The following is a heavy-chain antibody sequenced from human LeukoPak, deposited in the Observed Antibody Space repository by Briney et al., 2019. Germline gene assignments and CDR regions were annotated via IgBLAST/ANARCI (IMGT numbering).Heavy chain of an antibody. Sequence: ASVKVSCKASGYTFTSYGISWVRQAPGQGLEWMGWINPNSGGTNYAQKFQGRVTMTRDTSISTAYMELSRLRSDDTAVYYCARDFNRFLEWLRAGYYYYYMDVWGKGTTVTVSS. J-gene: IGHJ6*03. D-gene: IGHD3-3*01. V-gene: IGHV1-2*02. CDR1: GYTFTSYG. CDR2: INPNSGGT. CDR3: ARDFNRFLEWLRAGYYYYYMDV.